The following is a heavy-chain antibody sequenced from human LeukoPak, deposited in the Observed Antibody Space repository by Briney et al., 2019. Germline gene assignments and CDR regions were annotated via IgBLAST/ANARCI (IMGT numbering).Heavy chain of an antibody. J-gene: IGHJ5*02. V-gene: IGHV4-39*01. CDR3: ARAPGGYYTNWFDP. CDR1: GGSISSSSYY. Sequence: SETLSLTCTVSGGSISSSSYYWGWIRQPPGKGLEWIGSIYYSGSTYYNPSLKSRVTISVDTSKNQFSLKLSSVTAADTAVYYCARAPGGYYTNWFDPWGQGTLVTVSS. CDR2: IYYSGST. D-gene: IGHD3-3*01.